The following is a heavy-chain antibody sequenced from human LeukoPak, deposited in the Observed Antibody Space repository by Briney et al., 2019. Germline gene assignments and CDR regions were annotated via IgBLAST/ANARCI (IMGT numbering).Heavy chain of an antibody. D-gene: IGHD2-15*01. CDR1: GGTFSSYA. CDR2: IIPIFGTA. V-gene: IGHV1-69*13. J-gene: IGHJ6*02. Sequence: ASVKVSCKASGGTFSSYAISWVRQAPGRGLEWMGGIIPIFGTANYAQKFQGRVTITADESTSTAYMELSSLRSEDTAVYYCATGCSGGSCYSFISRLTYYYYYGMDVWGQGTTVTVSS. CDR3: ATGCSGGSCYSFISRLTYYYYYGMDV.